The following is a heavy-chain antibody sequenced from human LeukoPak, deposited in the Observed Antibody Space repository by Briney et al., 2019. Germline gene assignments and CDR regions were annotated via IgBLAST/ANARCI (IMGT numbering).Heavy chain of an antibody. CDR1: GYTFTSYY. V-gene: IGHV1-2*02. D-gene: IGHD5-18*01. J-gene: IGHJ4*02. CDR3: ARAGYSYGYSGWIDY. CDR2: INPNSGGT. Sequence: ASVKVSCKASGYTFTSYYMHWVRQAPGQGLEWMGWINPNSGGTNYAQKFQGRVTMTRDTSISTAYMELSRLRSDDTAVYYCARAGYSYGYSGWIDYWGQGTLVTVSS.